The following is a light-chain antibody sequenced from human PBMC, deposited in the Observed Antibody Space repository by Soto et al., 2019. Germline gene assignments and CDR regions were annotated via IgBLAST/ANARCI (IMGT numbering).Light chain of an antibody. CDR3: QHYYSSPFT. J-gene: IGKJ3*01. CDR1: QSVLYSSNNKNY. Sequence: DIVMTQSPDSLAESLGERATINCKSSQSVLYSSNNKNYLTWYQQKPGQPPKLLISWASTRESGVPDRFSGSGSGTDFTLTISSLQAEDVAVYYCQHYYSSPFTFGPGTKVDIK. CDR2: WAS. V-gene: IGKV4-1*01.